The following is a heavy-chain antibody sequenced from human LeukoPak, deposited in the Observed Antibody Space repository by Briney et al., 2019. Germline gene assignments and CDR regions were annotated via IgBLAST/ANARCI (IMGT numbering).Heavy chain of an antibody. Sequence: KPGGSLRLSCAASGLPFSSYSMNWVRQAPGKGLEWVSSISSSSSYIYYADSVKGRFTISRDNAKSSLYLQMNSLRAEDTAVYYCARARRYYDSSGYPHFDYWGQGTLVTVSS. CDR1: GLPFSSYS. D-gene: IGHD3-22*01. V-gene: IGHV3-21*01. CDR2: ISSSSSYI. CDR3: ARARRYYDSSGYPHFDY. J-gene: IGHJ4*02.